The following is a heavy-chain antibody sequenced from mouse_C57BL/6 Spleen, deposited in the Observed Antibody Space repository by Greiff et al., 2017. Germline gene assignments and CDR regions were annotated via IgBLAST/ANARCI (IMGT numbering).Heavy chain of an antibody. D-gene: IGHD3-2*02. Sequence: EVQLKESGPELVKPGASVKISCKASGYSFTGYYMNWVKQSPEKSLEWIGEINPSTGGTTYNQKFKAKATLTVDKSSSTAYMQLKSLTSEDSAVYYCASRSSVHFDYWGQGTTLTVSS. CDR2: INPSTGGT. J-gene: IGHJ2*01. CDR1: GYSFTGYY. V-gene: IGHV1-42*01. CDR3: ASRSSVHFDY.